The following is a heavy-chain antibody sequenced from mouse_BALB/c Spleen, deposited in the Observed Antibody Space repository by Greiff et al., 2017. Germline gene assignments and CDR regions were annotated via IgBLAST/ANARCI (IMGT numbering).Heavy chain of an antibody. D-gene: IGHD2-4*01. Sequence: QVQLQQPGAELVRPGASVKLSCKASGYTFTSYWINWVKQRPGQGLEWIGNIYPSDSYTNYNQKFKDKATLTVDKSSSTAYMQLSSPTSEDSAVYYCTRSRAMITEAMDYWGQGTSVTVSS. J-gene: IGHJ4*01. CDR3: TRSRAMITEAMDY. V-gene: IGHV1-69*02. CDR2: IYPSDSYT. CDR1: GYTFTSYW.